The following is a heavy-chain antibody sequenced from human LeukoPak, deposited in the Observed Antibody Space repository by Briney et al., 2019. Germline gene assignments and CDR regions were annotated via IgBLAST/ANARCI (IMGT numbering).Heavy chain of an antibody. V-gene: IGHV4-31*03. Sequence: PSETLSPTCTVSGGSISSGGYYWSWIRQHPGKGLEWIGYIYYSGSTYYNPSLKSRVTISVDTSKNQFSLKLSSVTAADTAVYYCAREGRIYYDSSHYFDYWGQGTLVTVSS. D-gene: IGHD3-22*01. CDR3: AREGRIYYDSSHYFDY. CDR2: IYYSGST. J-gene: IGHJ4*02. CDR1: GGSISSGGYY.